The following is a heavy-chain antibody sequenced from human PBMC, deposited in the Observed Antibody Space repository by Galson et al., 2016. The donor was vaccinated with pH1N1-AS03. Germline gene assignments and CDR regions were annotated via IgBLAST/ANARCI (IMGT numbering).Heavy chain of an antibody. V-gene: IGHV1-69*13. J-gene: IGHJ6*02. CDR3: SRGAPSGPHEVQGLQNYCMDV. Sequence: SVKVSCKASGGIFSNYAISWVRQAPGQGLEWMGGIIPMLGTANYAQKFQGRVTITADESTRKAHMELSRRTSEDTAVYYCSRGAPSGPHEVQGLQNYCMDVWGQGTTVTVSS. CDR1: GGIFSNYA. CDR2: IIPMLGTA.